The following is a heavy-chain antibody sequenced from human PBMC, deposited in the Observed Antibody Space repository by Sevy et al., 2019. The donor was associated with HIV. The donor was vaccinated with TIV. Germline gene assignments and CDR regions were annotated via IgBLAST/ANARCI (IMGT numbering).Heavy chain of an antibody. D-gene: IGHD3-22*01. CDR3: ARDPVYYDSSGYPRD. Sequence: GGFLRLSCAASGFTFSSYAMHWVRQAPGKGLEWVAVISYDGSNKYYADSVKGRFTISRDNSKNTLYLQMNSLRAEDTAVYYCARDPVYYDSSGYPRDWGQGTLVTVSS. CDR1: GFTFSSYA. CDR2: ISYDGSNK. J-gene: IGHJ4*02. V-gene: IGHV3-30*04.